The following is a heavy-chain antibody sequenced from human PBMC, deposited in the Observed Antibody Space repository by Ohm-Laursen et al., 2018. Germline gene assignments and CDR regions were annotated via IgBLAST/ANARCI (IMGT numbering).Heavy chain of an antibody. CDR3: AFHRTGEFYFYVYGMDV. V-gene: IGHV1-69*06. Sequence: SVKVSCKASGGTFSSHAISWVRQAPGHGLKWMGGIIPTFGTTKYGQSFQGRVTITADKSTSTAYMEVSSLTSEDTAVYYCAFHRTGEFYFYVYGMDVWGQGTTVTVSS. D-gene: IGHD3-16*01. CDR1: GGTFSSHA. CDR2: IIPTFGTT. J-gene: IGHJ6*02.